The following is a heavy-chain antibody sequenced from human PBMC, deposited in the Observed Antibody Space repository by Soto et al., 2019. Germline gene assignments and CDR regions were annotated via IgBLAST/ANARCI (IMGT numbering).Heavy chain of an antibody. CDR3: ARGIGAVADSSVGADYYYYYGMDA. D-gene: IGHD6-19*01. CDR2: IYHSGST. CDR1: GYSISSGYY. J-gene: IGHJ6*02. Sequence: SDALSLSWAFSGYSISSGYYWGWIRQPPGKGLEWIGSIYHSGSTYYNPSLKSRVTISVDTSKNQFSLKLSSVTAADKAVYYCARGIGAVADSSVGADYYYYYGMDAWGQGTTVT. V-gene: IGHV4-38-2*01.